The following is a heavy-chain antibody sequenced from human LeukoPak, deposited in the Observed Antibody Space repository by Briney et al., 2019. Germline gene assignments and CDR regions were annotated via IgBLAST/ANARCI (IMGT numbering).Heavy chain of an antibody. CDR3: ARGVLLWFGEPSGPFDY. D-gene: IGHD3-10*01. Sequence: SETLSLTCTVSGGSISSYYWSWIRQPPGKGLEWIGYIYYSGSTNYNPSLKSRVTISVDTSKNQFSLKLSSVTAADTAVYYCARGVLLWFGEPSGPFDYWGQGTLVTVSS. CDR2: IYYSGST. J-gene: IGHJ4*02. V-gene: IGHV4-59*01. CDR1: GGSISSYY.